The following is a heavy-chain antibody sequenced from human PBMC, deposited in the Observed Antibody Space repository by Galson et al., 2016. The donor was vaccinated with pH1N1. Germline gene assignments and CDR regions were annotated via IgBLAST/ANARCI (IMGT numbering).Heavy chain of an antibody. V-gene: IGHV3-30*09. CDR1: GFDFSTQA. D-gene: IGHD4-11*01. CDR3: ACEDYSDYDTYYNGLGV. J-gene: IGHJ6*02. CDR2: ISYGGNNK. Sequence: SLRLSCAASGFDFSTQAMHWVRQAPGKGLEWVAGISYGGNNKYYTDSVRGRFAVSRDNSKDTLYLHMNTLRIEDTAVYRCACEDYSDYDTYYNGLGVWGQGTTVTVSS.